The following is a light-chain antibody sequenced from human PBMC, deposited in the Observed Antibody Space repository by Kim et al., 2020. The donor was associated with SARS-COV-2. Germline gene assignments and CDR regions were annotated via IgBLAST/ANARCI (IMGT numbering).Light chain of an antibody. CDR1: SGHSSYA. V-gene: IGLV4-69*01. Sequence: SVKLTCTLSSGHSSYAIAWHQQQPEKGPRYLMKLNSDGSLSKGDGIPDRFSGSSSGAERYLTISSLQSEDEADYYCQTWGTGIHWVFGGGTQLTVL. CDR3: QTWGTGIHWV. CDR2: LNSDGSL. J-gene: IGLJ3*02.